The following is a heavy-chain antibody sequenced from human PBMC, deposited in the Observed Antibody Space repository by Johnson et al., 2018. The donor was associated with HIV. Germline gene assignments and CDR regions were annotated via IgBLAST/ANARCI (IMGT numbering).Heavy chain of an antibody. CDR1: GFTFSSYA. CDR2: ISYAGSNK. V-gene: IGHV3-30*04. CDR3: ARESPSGGGNDAFDI. J-gene: IGHJ3*02. Sequence: QVQLVESGGGVVQPGRSLSLSCAASGFTFSSYAIHWVRQAPGKGLEWVAVISYAGSNKYYADSVKGRFTISRDNSKNTLYLQMNSLRAEDTAVYYCARESPSGGGNDAFDIWGQGTMVTVSS. D-gene: IGHD3-10*01.